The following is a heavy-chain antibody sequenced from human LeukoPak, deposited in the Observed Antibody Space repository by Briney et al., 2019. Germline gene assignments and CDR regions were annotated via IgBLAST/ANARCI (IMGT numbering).Heavy chain of an antibody. CDR2: ISSSSDYI. J-gene: IGHJ5*02. V-gene: IGHV3-21*01. CDR3: ASASSGGSCYL. CDR1: GFTFSSFN. Sequence: GGSLRLSCATSGFTFSSFNMNWVRQAPGKGLEWVSHISSSSDYISYADSAKGRFTISRDNAKNSLYLQMNSLRAEDTAVYYCASASSGGSCYLWGQGTLVTVSS. D-gene: IGHD2-15*01.